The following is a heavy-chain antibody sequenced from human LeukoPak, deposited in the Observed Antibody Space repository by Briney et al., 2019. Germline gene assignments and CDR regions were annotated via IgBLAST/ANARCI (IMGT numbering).Heavy chain of an antibody. CDR1: GFTFSSYA. CDR2: ISYDGSNK. J-gene: IGHJ4*02. V-gene: IGHV3-30-3*01. CDR3: AREKAVQLKFSLDY. D-gene: IGHD1-1*01. Sequence: GGSLRLSCAASGFTFSSYAMHWVRQAPGKGLEWVAVISYDGSNKYYADSVKGRFTISRDNSKNTLYLQMNSLRAEETAVYYCAREKAVQLKFSLDYWGQGTLVTVSS.